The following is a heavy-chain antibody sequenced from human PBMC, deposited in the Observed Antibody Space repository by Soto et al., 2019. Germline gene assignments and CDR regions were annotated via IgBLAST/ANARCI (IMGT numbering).Heavy chain of an antibody. J-gene: IGHJ4*02. D-gene: IGHD6-19*01. V-gene: IGHV4-59*01. CDR2: IYYSGST. CDR3: ARTGGVAVAGSVDY. Sequence: QVQLQESGPGLVKPSETLSLTCTVSGGSISSYYWSWIRQPPGKGLEWIGYIYYSGSTNYNPSLKSRVTRSVDTSKNQFSLKLSSVTAADTAVYYCARTGGVAVAGSVDYWGQGTLVTVSS. CDR1: GGSISSYY.